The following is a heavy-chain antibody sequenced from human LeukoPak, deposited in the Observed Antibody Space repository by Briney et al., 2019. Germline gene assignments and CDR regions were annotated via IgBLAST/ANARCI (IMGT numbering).Heavy chain of an antibody. J-gene: IGHJ4*02. Sequence: GGSLRLSCAASGFTFSSYAMSWVRQAPGKGLEWVSAISGSGGSTYYADSVKGRFTISRDNSKNTLYLQMNSLRAEDTAAYYCAKVDRLDRPGYDWGPDYWGQGTLVTVSS. CDR3: AKVDRLDRPGYDWGPDY. CDR1: GFTFSSYA. V-gene: IGHV3-23*01. D-gene: IGHD5-12*01. CDR2: ISGSGGST.